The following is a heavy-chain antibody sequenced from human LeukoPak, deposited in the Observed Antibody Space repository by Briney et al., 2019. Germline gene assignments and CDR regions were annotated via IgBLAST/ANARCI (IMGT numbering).Heavy chain of an antibody. J-gene: IGHJ4*02. V-gene: IGHV4-59*01. CDR3: ARDLDGYMEFDY. CDR2: IYYSGST. D-gene: IGHD5-24*01. Sequence: SETLSLTCNVSGGSISSYYWSWIRQPPGKGLEWIGYIYYSGSTNYNPSLKSRVTISVDTSKNKFSLKLSSVTAADTAVYYCARDLDGYMEFDYGGQGTLVTVSS. CDR1: GGSISSYY.